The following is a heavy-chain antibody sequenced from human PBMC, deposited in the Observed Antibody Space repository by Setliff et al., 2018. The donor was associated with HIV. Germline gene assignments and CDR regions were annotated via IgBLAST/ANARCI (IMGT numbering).Heavy chain of an antibody. J-gene: IGHJ4*02. CDR3: AREDCSGGSCYGSDY. CDR1: GYPFTSYY. CDR2: INPSGGST. V-gene: IGHV1-46*01. Sequence: ASVKVSCKASGYPFTSYYMHWVRQAPGQGLEWMGIINPSGGSTSYAQKFQGRVTMTRDTSTSTVYMVLSSLRSEDTAVYYCAREDCSGGSCYGSDYWGQGTLVTVSS. D-gene: IGHD2-15*01.